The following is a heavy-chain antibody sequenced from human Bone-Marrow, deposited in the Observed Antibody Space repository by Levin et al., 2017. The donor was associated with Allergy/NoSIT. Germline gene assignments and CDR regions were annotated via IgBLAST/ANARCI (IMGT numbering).Heavy chain of an antibody. CDR2: IWYDGSNK. Sequence: GESLKISCVASGFTFSTYGIHWVRQAPGKGLEWVAMIWYDGSNKIYADSVKGRFTLSRDNSRNTVYLEMNSLTTEDTAVYHCARGGYGDHQGYIDYWGQGSLVSVSS. CDR3: ARGGYGDHQGYIDY. V-gene: IGHV3-33*01. CDR1: GFTFSTYG. J-gene: IGHJ4*02. D-gene: IGHD4-17*01.